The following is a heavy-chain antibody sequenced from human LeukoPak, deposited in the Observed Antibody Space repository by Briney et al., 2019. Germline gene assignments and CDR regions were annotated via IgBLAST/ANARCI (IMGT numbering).Heavy chain of an antibody. CDR3: ARNYYYGSGSYYQDDAFDI. J-gene: IGHJ3*02. Sequence: GGSLRLSCAASGFTFSSYSMNWVHQAPGKGLEWVSSISSSSSYIYYADSVKGRFTISRDNAKNSLYLQMNSLRAEDTAVYYCARNYYYGSGSYYQDDAFDIWGQGTMVTVSS. D-gene: IGHD3-10*01. V-gene: IGHV3-21*01. CDR1: GFTFSSYS. CDR2: ISSSSSYI.